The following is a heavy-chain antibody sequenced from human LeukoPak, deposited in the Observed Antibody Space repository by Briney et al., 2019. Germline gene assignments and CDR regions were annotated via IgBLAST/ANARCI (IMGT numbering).Heavy chain of an antibody. CDR3: MRRLRNYYDTSSYNPC. D-gene: IGHD3-22*01. Sequence: GGSLSLSCAASGLTFSSIRWSWVRQAPGKGLEWVSSISSDSSYIYYADSVKGRFSISRDNAKKSLSLQMNSLRVEATAVYYCMRRLRNYYDTSSYNPCWGQVALVTVSS. CDR1: GLTFSSIR. V-gene: IGHV3-21*01. CDR2: ISSDSSYI. J-gene: IGHJ4*02.